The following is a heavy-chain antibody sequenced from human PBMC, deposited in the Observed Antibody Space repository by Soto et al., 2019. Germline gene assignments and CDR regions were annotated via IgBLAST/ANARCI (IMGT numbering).Heavy chain of an antibody. CDR2: IYPDDSDT. CDR1: GYRFTTYW. Sequence: GESLKISCKGSGYRFTTYWIAWVRQMPGKGLEWMGIIYPDDSDTRYSPSFQGQVTISADKSISTAYLQWSSLKASGTAMYYCARRRGSSSPYGMDVWGQGTTVTVSS. CDR3: ARRRGSSSPYGMDV. D-gene: IGHD6-6*01. J-gene: IGHJ6*02. V-gene: IGHV5-51*01.